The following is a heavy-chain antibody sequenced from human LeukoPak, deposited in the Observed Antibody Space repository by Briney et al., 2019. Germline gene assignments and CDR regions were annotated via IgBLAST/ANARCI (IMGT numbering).Heavy chain of an antibody. CDR2: ISSSSSSI. V-gene: IGHV3-11*01. D-gene: IGHD5-12*01. Sequence: GGSLRLSCAASGFTFSDYYMSWIRQAPGKGLEWISSISSSSSSIYYADSVTGRFTISGDNAKNSLYLQMNSLRADDTAVYYCARAHSGYDPPFDHWGQGTLVTVSS. CDR1: GFTFSDYY. CDR3: ARAHSGYDPPFDH. J-gene: IGHJ4*02.